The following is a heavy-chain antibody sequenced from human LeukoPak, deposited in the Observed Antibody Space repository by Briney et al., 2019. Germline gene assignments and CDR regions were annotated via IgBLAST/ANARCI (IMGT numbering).Heavy chain of an antibody. CDR2: ISYDGSNK. J-gene: IGHJ4*02. CDR3: AKDRIPGYSSGWFQPYYFDY. CDR1: GFTFSSYG. D-gene: IGHD6-19*01. V-gene: IGHV3-30*18. Sequence: GRSLRLSCAASGFTFSSYGMHWVRQAPGKGLEWVAVISYDGSNKYYADSVKGRFTISRDNSKNTLYLQMNSLRAEDTAVYYCAKDRIPGYSSGWFQPYYFDYWGQGTLVTVSS.